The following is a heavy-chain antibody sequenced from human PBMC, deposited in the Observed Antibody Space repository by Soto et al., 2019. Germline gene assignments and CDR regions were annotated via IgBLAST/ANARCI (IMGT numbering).Heavy chain of an antibody. V-gene: IGHV1-69*12. CDR1: GGTFSSYA. J-gene: IGHJ6*02. D-gene: IGHD1-26*01. CDR2: IIPLFGTA. CDR3: ASHSGSSPEGRYHYGMDV. Sequence: QVQLVQSGAEVKKPGSSVKVSCKASGGTFSSYAISWVRQAPGQGLEWMGGIIPLFGTADYAQKFQGRVAIIADESTSTAYTELSSLRSEDTAVYYCASHSGSSPEGRYHYGMDVWGQGTTVTVSS.